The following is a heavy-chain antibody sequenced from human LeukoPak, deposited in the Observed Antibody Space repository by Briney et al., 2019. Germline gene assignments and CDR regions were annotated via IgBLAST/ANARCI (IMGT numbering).Heavy chain of an antibody. V-gene: IGHV1-8*01. CDR1: GYTFTSYD. J-gene: IGHJ4*02. D-gene: IGHD5-12*01. CDR3: ARDQRGGYDSNAFDY. CDR2: MNPNSGNT. Sequence: VASVKVSCKASGYTFTSYDINWVRQATGQGLEWMGWMNPNSGNTGYAQKFQGRVTMTTDTSTSTAYMELRSLRSDDTAVYYCARDQRGGYDSNAFDYWGQGTLVTVSS.